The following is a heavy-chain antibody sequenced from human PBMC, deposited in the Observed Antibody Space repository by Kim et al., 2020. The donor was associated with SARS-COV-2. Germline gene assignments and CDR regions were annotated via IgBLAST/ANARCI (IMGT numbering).Heavy chain of an antibody. J-gene: IGHJ6*02. CDR2: IIPIFGTA. Sequence: VSCKASGGTFSSYAISWVRQAPGQGLEWMGGIIPIFGTANYAQKFQGRVTITADESTSTAYMELSSLRSEDTAVYYCARDGGDYDYVWGSYRSDGMDVWGQGTTVTVSS. D-gene: IGHD3-16*02. V-gene: IGHV1-69*01. CDR3: ARDGGDYDYVWGSYRSDGMDV. CDR1: GGTFSSYA.